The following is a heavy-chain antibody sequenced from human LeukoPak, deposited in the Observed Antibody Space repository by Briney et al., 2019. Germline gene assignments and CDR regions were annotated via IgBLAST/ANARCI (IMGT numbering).Heavy chain of an antibody. J-gene: IGHJ4*02. CDR3: AKAGSLATPTPYYFDH. CDR1: GFTFNSYA. CDR2: ISGSGGST. D-gene: IGHD5-24*01. V-gene: IGHV3-23*01. Sequence: PGGSLRLSCAASGFTFNSYAMSWVRQAPGKALEWVTAISGSGGSTYYADSVKGRFTISRHNSKNTLYLQMNSLRAEDTAVYFCAKAGSLATPTPYYFDHWGQGTLVTVSS.